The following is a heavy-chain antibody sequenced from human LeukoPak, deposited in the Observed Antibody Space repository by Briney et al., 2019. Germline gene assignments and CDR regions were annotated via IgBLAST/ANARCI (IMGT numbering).Heavy chain of an antibody. CDR2: IQYDGSNK. D-gene: IGHD5-18*01. V-gene: IGHV3-30*02. CDR1: GLPFSSFG. CDR3: AKERDTAMVTIGY. Sequence: TGGPLRLSCAPSGLPFSSFGMHWARQPPGRGGGGVAFIQYDGSNKYYADSVKGRFTISRDNSKNTLYLQMNSLRAEDTAVYYCAKERDTAMVTIGYWGQGTLVTVSS. J-gene: IGHJ4*02.